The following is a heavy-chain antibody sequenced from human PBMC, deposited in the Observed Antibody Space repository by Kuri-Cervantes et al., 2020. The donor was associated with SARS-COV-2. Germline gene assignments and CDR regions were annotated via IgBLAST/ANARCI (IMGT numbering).Heavy chain of an antibody. V-gene: IGHV1-8*02. D-gene: IGHD2-2*02. J-gene: IGHJ2*01. CDR3: AREGVVPAAISPYWYFDL. Sequence: ASVKVSCKASGYTFTGYYMHWVRQAPGQGLEWMGWINPNSGNTGYAQKFQGRVTMTRNTSISTAYMELSSLRSEDTAVYYCAREGVVPAAISPYWYFDLWGRGTLVTVSS. CDR1: GYTFTGYY. CDR2: INPNSGNT.